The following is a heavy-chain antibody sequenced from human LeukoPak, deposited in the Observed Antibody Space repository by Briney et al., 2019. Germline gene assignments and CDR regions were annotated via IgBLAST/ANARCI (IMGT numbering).Heavy chain of an antibody. CDR3: ARGADSSGYYSIFYFDY. CDR2: IYSSGST. V-gene: IGHV4-4*07. D-gene: IGHD3-22*01. J-gene: IGHJ4*02. CDR1: GGSISSYF. Sequence: SETLSLTCTVSGGSISSYFWSWIRQPAGKGLEWIGRIYSSGSTNYNPSLKSRVTIPVDTSKNQFSLKLSSVTAADTAVYYCARGADSSGYYSIFYFDYWGQGTLVTVSS.